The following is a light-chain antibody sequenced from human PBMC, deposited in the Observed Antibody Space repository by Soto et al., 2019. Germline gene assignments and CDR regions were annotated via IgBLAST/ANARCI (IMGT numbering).Light chain of an antibody. J-gene: IGKJ1*01. CDR3: QQFNNWPRT. CDR1: QSVSSN. Sequence: EVVMTQSPATLSVSPGERATLSCRASQSVSSNVAWYQQKPGQAPRLLIYDASTRATDIPARFSGSGSGTEFTLTISSLQSEDFAVYFCQQFNNWPRTFGQGTKVDIK. CDR2: DAS. V-gene: IGKV3-15*01.